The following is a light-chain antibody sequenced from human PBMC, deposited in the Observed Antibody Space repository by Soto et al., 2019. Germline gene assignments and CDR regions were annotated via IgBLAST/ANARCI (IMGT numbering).Light chain of an antibody. CDR3: QQCYSYPPWT. J-gene: IGKJ1*01. V-gene: IGKV1-8*01. CDR2: AAS. CDR1: QGISSY. Sequence: AIRMTQSPSSFSASTGDRVTITCRASQGISSYLAWYQQKPGKAPKLLIYAASTLQSGVPSRFSGSGSGTDFTLTISCLQSEDFATYYCQQCYSYPPWTFGQGTKVDIK.